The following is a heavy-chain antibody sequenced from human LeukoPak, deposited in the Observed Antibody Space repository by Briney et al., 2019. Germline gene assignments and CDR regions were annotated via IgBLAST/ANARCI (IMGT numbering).Heavy chain of an antibody. V-gene: IGHV3-43*02. CDR2: ISGDGGST. CDR3: AKDIRYGSGNIDY. Sequence: GGSLRLSCAASGFTFDDYAMHWVRQAPGKGLEWVSLISGDGGSTYYADSVKGRFTISRDNSKNSLYLQMNSLRTEDTALHYCAKDIRYGSGNIDYWGQGTLVTVSS. D-gene: IGHD3-10*01. J-gene: IGHJ4*02. CDR1: GFTFDDYA.